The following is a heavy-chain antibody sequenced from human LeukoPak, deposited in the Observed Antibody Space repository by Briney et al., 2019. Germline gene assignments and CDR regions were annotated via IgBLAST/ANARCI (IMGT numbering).Heavy chain of an antibody. V-gene: IGHV5-10-1*01. D-gene: IGHD6-19*01. CDR3: ARGVSGQWLAAGGY. CDR2: IDPSDSYT. CDR1: GCLFTSYW. Sequence: GEALRISCKGSGCLFTSYWISRGRQMPGKGLEWMGRIDPSDSYTNYSPSFQGHVTISADQSISTAYLQWSSLKASDPAMYYCARGVSGQWLAAGGYWGQGTLVTVSS. J-gene: IGHJ4*02.